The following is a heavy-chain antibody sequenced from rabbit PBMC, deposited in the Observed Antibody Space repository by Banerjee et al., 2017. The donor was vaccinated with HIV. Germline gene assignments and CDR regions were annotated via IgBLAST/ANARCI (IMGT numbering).Heavy chain of an antibody. D-gene: IGHD4-1*01. CDR1: GFSFSSDYD. CDR2: IYTGSGST. V-gene: IGHV1S43*01. J-gene: IGHJ4*01. Sequence: QEQLVESGGGLVQPEGSLTLTCTASGFSFSSDYDMCWVRQAPGKGLEWIGCIYTGSGSTDYASWVNGRFTISRSTSLNTVDLKMTSLTAADTATYFCARDLAGVIGWNFNLWGQGTLVTVS. CDR3: ARDLAGVIGWNFNL.